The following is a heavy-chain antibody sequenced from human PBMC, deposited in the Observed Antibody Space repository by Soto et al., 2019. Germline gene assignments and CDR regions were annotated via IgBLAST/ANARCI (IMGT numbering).Heavy chain of an antibody. V-gene: IGHV1-18*01. D-gene: IGHD3-3*01. CDR2: ISANNGNT. Sequence: QVQLVQSGAEVKKPGASVKVSCKASGYPFSSYGISWVRQAPGQGLEWMGWISANNGNTNYAQKLQGRATMTTDTSTSTVYMELRSLRSDDTAVYYCARDRRFLEWLYYFDYWGQGTLVTVSS. CDR3: ARDRRFLEWLYYFDY. CDR1: GYPFSSYG. J-gene: IGHJ4*02.